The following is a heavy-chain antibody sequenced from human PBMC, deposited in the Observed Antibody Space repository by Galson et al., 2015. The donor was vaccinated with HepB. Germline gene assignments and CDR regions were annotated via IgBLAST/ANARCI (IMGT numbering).Heavy chain of an antibody. CDR2: IYPGDSDT. J-gene: IGHJ6*02. CDR1: GYSFTSYW. V-gene: IGHV5-51*01. D-gene: IGHD6-13*01. Sequence: QSGAEVKKPGESLKISCKGSGYSFTSYWIGWVRQMPGKGLEWMGIIYPGDSDTRYSPSFQGQVTISADKSISTAYLQWSSLKASDTAMYYCARQSSSSWYRPLFPNYYYGMDVWGQGTTVTVSS. CDR3: ARQSSSSWYRPLFPNYYYGMDV.